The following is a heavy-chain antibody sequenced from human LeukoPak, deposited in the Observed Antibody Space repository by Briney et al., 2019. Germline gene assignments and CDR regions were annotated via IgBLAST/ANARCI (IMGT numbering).Heavy chain of an antibody. Sequence: GASVKVSCKASGYTFTGYYMHWVRQAPGQGLEWMGWINPNSGGTNYAQKFQGRVTMTRDTSISTAYMELSRLRSDDTAVYYCARAEQWLVGRYLQHWGQGTLVTVSS. D-gene: IGHD6-19*01. J-gene: IGHJ1*01. V-gene: IGHV1-2*02. CDR1: GYTFTGYY. CDR3: ARAEQWLVGRYLQH. CDR2: INPNSGGT.